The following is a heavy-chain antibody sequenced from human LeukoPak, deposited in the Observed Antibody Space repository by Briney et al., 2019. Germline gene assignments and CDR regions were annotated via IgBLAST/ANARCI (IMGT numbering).Heavy chain of an antibody. CDR3: ARVMGQAAPYYFDY. V-gene: IGHV3-64*01. CDR2: ISSNGGST. CDR1: GFSFSSYA. J-gene: IGHJ4*02. D-gene: IGHD2-15*01. Sequence: GGSLRLSCAASGFSFSSYAMHWVRQAPGKGLEYVSAISSNGGSTYYANSVKGRFTISRDNSKNALYLQMGSLRAENMAVYYCARVMGQAAPYYFDYWGQGTLVTVSS.